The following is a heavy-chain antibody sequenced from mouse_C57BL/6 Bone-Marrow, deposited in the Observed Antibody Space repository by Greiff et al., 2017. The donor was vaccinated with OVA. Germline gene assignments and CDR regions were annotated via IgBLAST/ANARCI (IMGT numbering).Heavy chain of an antibody. D-gene: IGHD1-1*01. CDR3: ARPYYYGSSDYFVY. V-gene: IGHV5-17*01. J-gene: IGHJ2*01. CDR1: GFTFSDYG. CDR2: ISSGSSTI. Sequence: EVHLVESGGGLVKPGGSLKLSCAASGFTFSDYGMHWVRQAPEKGLEWVAYISSGSSTIYYADTVKGRFTISRDNAKNTLFLQMTSLRSEDTAMYYCARPYYYGSSDYFVYWGQGTTLTVSS.